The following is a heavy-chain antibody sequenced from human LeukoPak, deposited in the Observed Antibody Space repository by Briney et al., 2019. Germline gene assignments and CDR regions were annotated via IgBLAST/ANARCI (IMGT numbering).Heavy chain of an antibody. CDR2: ISGSGGST. J-gene: IGHJ4*02. Sequence: PGGSLRLSCAASGFTFSSYAMSWVRQAPGKGLEWVSAISGSGGSTYYADSVKGRFTISRDNSKNTLYLQMNSLRAEDTAVYYCAKDRMGVWFGELSPPDFDYWGQGTLVTVYS. CDR3: AKDRMGVWFGELSPPDFDY. D-gene: IGHD3-10*01. CDR1: GFTFSSYA. V-gene: IGHV3-23*01.